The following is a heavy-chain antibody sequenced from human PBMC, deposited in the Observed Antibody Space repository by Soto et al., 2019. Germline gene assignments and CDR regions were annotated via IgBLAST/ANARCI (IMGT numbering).Heavy chain of an antibody. CDR1: GGNFRNFV. CDR3: ARDLGGEATSRF. D-gene: IGHD3-16*01. V-gene: IGHV1-69*01. CDR2: VIPNSGTA. J-gene: IGHJ4*02. Sequence: QVQLEQSGAEVKKPGSSVKVSCKVSGGNFRNFVISWVRQAPGQGLEWMGGVIPNSGTANYAQRFQGRVTITADGSTHTAYMELNNLTSEDTAFYFCARDLGGEATSRFWGQGTLVTVSS.